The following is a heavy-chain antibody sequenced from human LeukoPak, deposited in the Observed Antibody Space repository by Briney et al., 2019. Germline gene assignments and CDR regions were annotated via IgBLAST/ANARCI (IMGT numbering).Heavy chain of an antibody. V-gene: IGHV3-66*01. CDR3: AISAEGLYSAVDY. CDR2: IYSDGST. Sequence: GGSLRLSCAASGITVSSNYMSWVRQAPGKGLEWVSLIYSDGSTYYADSVKGRFTISRDSSKNTLYLQMNSLRAEDTAVYYCAISAEGLYSAVDYWGQGTLVTVSS. CDR1: GITVSSNY. D-gene: IGHD2-15*01. J-gene: IGHJ4*02.